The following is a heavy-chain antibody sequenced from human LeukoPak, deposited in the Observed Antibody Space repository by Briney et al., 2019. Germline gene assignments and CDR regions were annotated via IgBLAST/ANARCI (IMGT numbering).Heavy chain of an antibody. V-gene: IGHV1-46*01. J-gene: IGHJ3*02. D-gene: IGHD1-26*01. Sequence: GASVKVSFTASGYTFTSYYMHWVRQAPGQGLEWMGIINPSGGSTSYAQKFQGRVTMTRDTSTSTVYMELSSLRSEDTAVYYCARSGSYNDAFDIWGQGTMVTVSS. CDR2: INPSGGST. CDR1: GYTFTSYY. CDR3: ARSGSYNDAFDI.